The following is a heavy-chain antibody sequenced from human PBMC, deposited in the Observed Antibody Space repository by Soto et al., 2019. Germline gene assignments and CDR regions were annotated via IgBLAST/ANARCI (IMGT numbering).Heavy chain of an antibody. J-gene: IGHJ4*02. V-gene: IGHV3-21*01. Sequence: EVQLVESGGGLVKPGGSLRLSCAASGFTFSSYSMNWVRQAPGKGLEWVSSISSSSSYIYYADSVKGRFTISRDNAKNSLYLQMNRLRAEDTAVYYCARDRARWERGFVYWGQGTLVTVSS. CDR1: GFTFSSYS. D-gene: IGHD1-26*01. CDR2: ISSSSSYI. CDR3: ARDRARWERGFVY.